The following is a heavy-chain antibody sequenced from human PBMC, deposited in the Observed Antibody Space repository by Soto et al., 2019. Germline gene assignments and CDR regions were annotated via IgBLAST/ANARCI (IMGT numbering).Heavy chain of an antibody. D-gene: IGHD3-22*01. J-gene: IGHJ4*02. CDR2: INPSGGST. Sequence: GASVKVSCKASGYTFTSYYMHWVRQAPGQGLEWMGIINPSGGSTSYAQKFQGRVTMTRDTSTSTVYMELSSLRSEDTAVYYCARVGYYDSSGYSAFDYWGQGTLVTVSS. CDR3: ARVGYYDSSGYSAFDY. CDR1: GYTFTSYY. V-gene: IGHV1-46*01.